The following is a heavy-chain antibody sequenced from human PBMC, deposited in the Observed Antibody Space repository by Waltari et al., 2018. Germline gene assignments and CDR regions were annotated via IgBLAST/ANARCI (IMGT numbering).Heavy chain of an antibody. Sequence: QVQLVQSGAEVKKPGSSVKVSCTASGGTFSSYAISWVRQAPGQGLEWMGGIIPILGIANYAQKFQGRVTITADKSTSTAYMELSSLRSEDTAVYYCARDLTVGAKSLDAFDIWGQGTMVTVSS. J-gene: IGHJ3*02. V-gene: IGHV1-69*10. D-gene: IGHD1-26*01. CDR1: GGTFSSYA. CDR2: IIPILGIA. CDR3: ARDLTVGAKSLDAFDI.